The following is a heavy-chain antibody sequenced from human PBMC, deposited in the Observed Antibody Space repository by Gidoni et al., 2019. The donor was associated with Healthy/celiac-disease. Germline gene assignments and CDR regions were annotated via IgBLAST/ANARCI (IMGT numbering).Heavy chain of an antibody. CDR2: IRSSGSTI. V-gene: IGHV3-48*03. J-gene: IGHJ4*02. CDR3: ARAPNQWLVTVAYYFDY. D-gene: IGHD6-19*01. CDR1: GFTFSSYE. Sequence: EVQLVESGGGLVQPGGSLRLSCAASGFTFSSYERNWVPQAPGKGLEWFAYIRSSGSTIYYADSVKGRFTISRDNAKNSLYLQMNSLRAEDTAVYYCARAPNQWLVTVAYYFDYWGQGTLVTVSS.